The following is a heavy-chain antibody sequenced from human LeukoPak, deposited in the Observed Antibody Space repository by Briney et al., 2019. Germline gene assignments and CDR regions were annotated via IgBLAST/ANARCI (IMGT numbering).Heavy chain of an antibody. J-gene: IGHJ4*02. D-gene: IGHD2-8*02. CDR2: IYYSGTT. V-gene: IGHV4-39*01. CDR3: ARRYCTGGSCYFDY. Sequence: PSETLSLTCTVSGGSISSSSYYWGWIRQPPGKGLEWIGSIYYSGTTYYNPSLTSRVIISIDTSKNQFSLKLSSVTAADTAVYYCARRYCTGGSCYFDYWGQGTLVTVSS. CDR1: GGSISSSSYY.